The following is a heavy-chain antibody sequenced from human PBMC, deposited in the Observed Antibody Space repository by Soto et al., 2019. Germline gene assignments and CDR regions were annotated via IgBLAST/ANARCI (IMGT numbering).Heavy chain of an antibody. V-gene: IGHV4-30-4*01. J-gene: IGHJ4*02. CDR3: ARGRYFGWATFDY. Sequence: SETLSLTCTVSGGSISSGDYYWSWIRQPPGKGLEWIGYIYYSGSTYYNPSLKSRVTISVDTSKNQFSLKLSSVTAADTAVYYCARGRYFGWATFDYWGQGTLVTVSS. D-gene: IGHD3-9*01. CDR1: GGSISSGDYY. CDR2: IYYSGST.